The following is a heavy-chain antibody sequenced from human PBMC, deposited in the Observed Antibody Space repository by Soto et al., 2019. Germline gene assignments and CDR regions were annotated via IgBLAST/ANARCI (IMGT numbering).Heavy chain of an antibody. D-gene: IGHD6-13*01. CDR2: IWYDGSNK. J-gene: IGHJ4*02. CDR3: ARDLGAAAGYYFDY. Sequence: GGSLRLSCAASGFTFSSYGMHWVRRAPGKGLEWVAVIWYDGSNKYYADSVKGRFTISRDNSKNTLYLQMNSLRAEDTAVYYCARDLGAAAGYYFDYWGQGTLVTVSS. V-gene: IGHV3-33*01. CDR1: GFTFSSYG.